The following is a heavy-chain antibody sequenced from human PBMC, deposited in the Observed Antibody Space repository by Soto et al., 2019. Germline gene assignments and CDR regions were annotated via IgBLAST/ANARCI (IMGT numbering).Heavy chain of an antibody. CDR1: GGTFSSYA. CDR2: IIPIFGTA. CDR3: ARGRGDCSGGSCYPYYYYYGMDV. V-gene: IGHV1-69*01. J-gene: IGHJ6*02. D-gene: IGHD2-15*01. Sequence: QVQLVQSGAEVKKPGSSVKVSCKASGGTFSSYAISWVRQAPGQGLEWMGGIIPIFGTANYAQKLQGRVTITADESTSTAYMELSSLRSEDTAVYYCARGRGDCSGGSCYPYYYYYGMDVWGQGTTVTVSS.